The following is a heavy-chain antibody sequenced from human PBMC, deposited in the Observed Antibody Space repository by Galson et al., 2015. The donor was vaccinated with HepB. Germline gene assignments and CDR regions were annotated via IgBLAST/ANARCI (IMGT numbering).Heavy chain of an antibody. CDR3: VRDWELAY. CDR1: GYTFTKYY. V-gene: IGHV1-46*01. J-gene: IGHJ4*02. CDR2: IDPSGAST. D-gene: IGHD1-1*01. Sequence: SVKVSCKASGYTFTKYYIHWVRQAPGQGLEWMGVIDPSGASTTDAQNFQGRVTMTRDTSTRTVFMELSSLRSADTAVYYCVRDWELAYWGQGTLVTVSS.